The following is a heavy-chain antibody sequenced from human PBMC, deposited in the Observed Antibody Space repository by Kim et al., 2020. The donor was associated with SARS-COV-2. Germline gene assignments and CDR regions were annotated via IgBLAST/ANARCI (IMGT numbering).Heavy chain of an antibody. D-gene: IGHD2-21*02. CDR3: ARVPCGGDCYHQPKSQFDY. CDR2: IYYSGST. J-gene: IGHJ4*02. V-gene: IGHV4-31*03. CDR1: GGSISSGGYY. Sequence: SETLSLTCTVSGGSISSGGYYWSWIRQHPGKGLEWIGYIYYSGSTYYNPSLKSRVTISVDTSKNQFSLKLSSVTAADTAVYYCARVPCGGDCYHQPKSQFDYWGQGTLVTVSS.